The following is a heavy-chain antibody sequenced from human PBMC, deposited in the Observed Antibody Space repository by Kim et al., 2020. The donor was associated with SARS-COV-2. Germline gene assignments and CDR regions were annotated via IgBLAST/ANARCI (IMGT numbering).Heavy chain of an antibody. CDR2: T. V-gene: IGHV3-11*06. CDR3: ARSPERLAIDY. J-gene: IGHJ4*02. D-gene: IGHD6-19*01. Sequence: TNYADSVKGRFTIARDNAKNSLYLQMNSLRAEDTAVYYCARSPERLAIDYWGQGTLVTVSS.